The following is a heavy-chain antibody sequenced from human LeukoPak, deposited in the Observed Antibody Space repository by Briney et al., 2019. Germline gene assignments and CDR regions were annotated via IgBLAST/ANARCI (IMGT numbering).Heavy chain of an antibody. Sequence: GGSLRLSCAAPGFTFSGSSMHWVRQASGKGLEWVGRIRSKADSYATAYAASVKGRFTISRDDSKNTAYLEMNSLKTEDTAVYYCTRYCSSTDCQNDAFDIWGQGTMVTVSS. CDR3: TRYCSSTDCQNDAFDI. CDR2: IRSKADSYAT. J-gene: IGHJ3*02. CDR1: GFTFSGSS. V-gene: IGHV3-73*01. D-gene: IGHD2-2*01.